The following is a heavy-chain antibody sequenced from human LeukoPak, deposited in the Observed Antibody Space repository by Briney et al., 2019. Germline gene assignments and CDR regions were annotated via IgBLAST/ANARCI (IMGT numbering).Heavy chain of an antibody. CDR2: FYYSGST. V-gene: IGHV4-59*01. CDR3: ALGGLRFDY. J-gene: IGHJ4*02. Sequence: PSETLSLTCTVSGGSINSYYWNWIRQPPGKGLEWIGYFYYSGSTNYNPSLKSRVTISVDTSKNQFSLKLSSVTAVDTAVYYCALGGLRFDYWGQGTLVTVSS. D-gene: IGHD5-12*01. CDR1: GGSINSYY.